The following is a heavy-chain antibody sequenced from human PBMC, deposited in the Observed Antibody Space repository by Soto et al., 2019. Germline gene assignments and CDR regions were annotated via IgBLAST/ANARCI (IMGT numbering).Heavy chain of an antibody. J-gene: IGHJ4*02. CDR3: ARGEDIVVVLGD. D-gene: IGHD2-2*01. Sequence: QVQLVESGGGVVQPGRSLRLSCAASGFTFSSYGMHWVRQAPGKGLEWVAVIWYDGSNKYYADSVEGRFTISRDNSKNTLYLQMNSLRAEDTAVYYCARGEDIVVVLGDWGQGTLVTVSS. CDR1: GFTFSSYG. CDR2: IWYDGSNK. V-gene: IGHV3-33*01.